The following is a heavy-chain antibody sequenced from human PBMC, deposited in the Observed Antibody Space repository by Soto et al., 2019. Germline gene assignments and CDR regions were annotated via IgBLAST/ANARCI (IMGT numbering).Heavy chain of an antibody. Sequence: GGSLRLSCAVSGFTFDDNAMHWVRQAPEKGLEWVSGINWKSDIGYADSVKGRFTISRDNAENSLYLQMNSPRAEDTALYYCAISQDRGGRTTFIYWGQGTQVTVS. CDR3: AISQDRGGRTTFIY. CDR1: GFTFDDNA. D-gene: IGHD3-16*01. J-gene: IGHJ4*02. CDR2: INWKSDI. V-gene: IGHV3-9*01.